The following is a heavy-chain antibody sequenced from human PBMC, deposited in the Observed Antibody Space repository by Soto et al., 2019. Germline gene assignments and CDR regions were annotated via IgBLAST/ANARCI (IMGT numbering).Heavy chain of an antibody. Sequence: EVQVLESGGGLVQPGGSLRLSCAVSGFTFSAYSMTWVRQAPGEGLVWVSSMEGPGNNKYYADSVKGRFTISRDYSSNSLYRQMNSLRAEDTALYYCAREDGGGPFDSWGQGTPVTVSS. V-gene: IGHV3-23*01. CDR2: MEGPGNNK. CDR3: AREDGGGPFDS. D-gene: IGHD2-15*01. J-gene: IGHJ4*02. CDR1: GFTFSAYS.